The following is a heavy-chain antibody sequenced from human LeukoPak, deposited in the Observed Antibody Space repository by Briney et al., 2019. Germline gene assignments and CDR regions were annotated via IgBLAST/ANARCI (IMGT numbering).Heavy chain of an antibody. V-gene: IGHV3-64D*06. CDR3: VKDRTGSYALDI. CDR1: GFTFSSYA. CDR2: ISSKGGTT. D-gene: IGHD1-26*01. Sequence: GGSLRLSCSASGFTFSSYAMHWVRQAPGKGLEYVSGISSKGGTTYYADSVKGRFTISRDNSKNTLFLQMSSLRVEDTAVYSCVKDRTGSYALDIWGQETMVTVSS. J-gene: IGHJ3*02.